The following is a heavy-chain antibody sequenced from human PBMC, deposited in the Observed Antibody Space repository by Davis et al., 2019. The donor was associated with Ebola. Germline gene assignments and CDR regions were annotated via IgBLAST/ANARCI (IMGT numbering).Heavy chain of an antibody. D-gene: IGHD3-22*01. V-gene: IGHV1-2*02. CDR3: ARGQGSYYDSSGYYGGDDY. CDR2: INPNSGGT. J-gene: IGHJ4*02. CDR1: GYTFTSYY. Sequence: ASVKVSCKASGYTFTSYYMHWVRQAPGQGLEWMGWINPNSGGTNYAQKFQGRVTMTRDTSISTAYMELSSLRSEDTAVYYCARGQGSYYDSSGYYGGDDYWGQGTLVTVSS.